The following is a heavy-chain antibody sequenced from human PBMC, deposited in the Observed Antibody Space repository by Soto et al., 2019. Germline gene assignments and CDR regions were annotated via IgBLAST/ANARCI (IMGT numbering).Heavy chain of an antibody. D-gene: IGHD2-15*01. CDR3: ARDRACSGGSCYTPYYYYMDV. CDR2: IKQDGSQK. Sequence: GGSLRLSCAASGFTFSSYWMSWVRQAPGKGLEWVANIKQDGSQKYYVDSVKGRFTISRDNAKNSLYLQMNSLRAEDTAVYYCARDRACSGGSCYTPYYYYMDVWGKGTTVTVSS. J-gene: IGHJ6*03. V-gene: IGHV3-7*01. CDR1: GFTFSSYW.